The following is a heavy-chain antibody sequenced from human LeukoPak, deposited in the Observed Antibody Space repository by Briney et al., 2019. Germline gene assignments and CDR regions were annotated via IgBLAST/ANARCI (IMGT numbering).Heavy chain of an antibody. CDR2: ISGSGGST. CDR1: GFSVSNNY. CDR3: AKPSRPSGWYGVDY. V-gene: IGHV3-23*01. D-gene: IGHD6-19*01. J-gene: IGHJ4*02. Sequence: GGSLRLSCAASGFSVSNNYMSWVRQAPGKGLEWVSAISGSGGSTYYADSVKGRFTISRDNSKNTLYLQMNSLRAEDTAVYYCAKPSRPSGWYGVDYWGQGTLVTVSS.